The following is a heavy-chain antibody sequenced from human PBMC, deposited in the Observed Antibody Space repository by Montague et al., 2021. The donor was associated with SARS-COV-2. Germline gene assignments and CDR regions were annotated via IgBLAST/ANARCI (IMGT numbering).Heavy chain of an antibody. Sequence: SETLSLTCAVYGGSFSGYYWSWIRQPPAKGLEWIGEINQSGRTNNNPSLKSRVIISVDTSKNQFSLKLSSVTAADTAVYYCARRGSSVCGVTVSAELDYWGQGILVIVSS. CDR1: GGSFSGYY. CDR3: ARRGSSVCGVTVSAELDY. CDR2: INQSGRT. J-gene: IGHJ4*02. D-gene: IGHD3-3*01. V-gene: IGHV4-34*01.